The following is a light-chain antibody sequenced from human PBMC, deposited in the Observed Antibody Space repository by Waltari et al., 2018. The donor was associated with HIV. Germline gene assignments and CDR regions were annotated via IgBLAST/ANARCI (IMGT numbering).Light chain of an antibody. CDR3: AAWDDSLLYV. V-gene: IGLV1-44*01. Sequence: QSVLTQPPSASGTPGQRVTISCSGSSSNIGSNTVNWYQQPPGTAPKLLVYNNNRRTSGVPARFSGSKAGTSASLAISGLQSEDEADYYVAAWDDSLLYVFGTGTKVTVL. CDR2: NNN. CDR1: SSNIGSNT. J-gene: IGLJ1*01.